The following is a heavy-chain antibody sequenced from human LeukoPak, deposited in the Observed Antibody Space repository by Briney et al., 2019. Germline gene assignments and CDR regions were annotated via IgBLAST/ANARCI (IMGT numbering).Heavy chain of an antibody. CDR1: DDFFSTHY. V-gene: IGHV4-59*11. Sequence: PSETVSLTCSASDDFFSTHYWTWIRPPHGKGMEWLGYIYSIGSTNYNPSLKSRVTISVDTSKKQFSLKMTSVTAADTAVYYCARDPTTVTKGFDIWGQGTMVTVSS. CDR2: IYSIGST. J-gene: IGHJ3*02. CDR3: ARDPTTVTKGFDI. D-gene: IGHD4-17*01.